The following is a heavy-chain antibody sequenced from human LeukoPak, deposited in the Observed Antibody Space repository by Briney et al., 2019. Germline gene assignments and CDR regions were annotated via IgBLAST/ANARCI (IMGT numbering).Heavy chain of an antibody. CDR1: GFTFSSSV. CDR2: IQHDGTKT. CDR3: AKGAFVRLGELSPH. Sequence: GGSLRLSCAASGFTFSSSVMHWVRQAPGRGLEWVAFIQHDGTKTYYADSVKGRFTISRDSSENTLYLQMNILRTDDTAVYYCAKGAFVRLGELSPHWGQRTLVTVSS. J-gene: IGHJ4*02. V-gene: IGHV3-30*02. D-gene: IGHD3-16*02.